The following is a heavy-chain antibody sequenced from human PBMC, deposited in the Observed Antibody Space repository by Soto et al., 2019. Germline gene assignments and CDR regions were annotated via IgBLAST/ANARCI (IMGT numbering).Heavy chain of an antibody. D-gene: IGHD4-17*01. V-gene: IGHV3-33*01. CDR3: ARTVTTIYFCYGMDV. J-gene: IGHJ6*02. CDR2: IWYDGSNK. Sequence: GGSLRLSCAASGFTFSSYGMHWVRQAPGKGLKWVAVIWYDGSNKYYADSVKGRFTISRDNSKNTLYLQMNSLRAEDTAVYYCARTVTTIYFCYGMDVWGQGARVSVSS. CDR1: GFTFSSYG.